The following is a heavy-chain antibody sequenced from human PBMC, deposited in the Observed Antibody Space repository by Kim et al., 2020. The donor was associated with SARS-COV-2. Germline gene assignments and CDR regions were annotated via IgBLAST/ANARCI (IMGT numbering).Heavy chain of an antibody. D-gene: IGHD1-1*01. V-gene: IGHV3-74*01. CDR3: VKGGNYIYNLMDV. Sequence: YADSVRGRFTMSIDNRKHMVYLEMSSLGAEDTAVYFCVKGGNYIYNLMDVWGQGTTVTVSS. J-gene: IGHJ6*02.